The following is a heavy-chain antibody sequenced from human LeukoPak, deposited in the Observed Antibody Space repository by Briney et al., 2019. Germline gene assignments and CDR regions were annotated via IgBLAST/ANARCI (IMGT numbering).Heavy chain of an antibody. CDR2: IYYSGST. J-gene: IGHJ6*02. Sequence: PSQTLSLTCTVSGGSISSGGYYWSWIRQHPGQGLEWIGYIYYSGSTYYNPSLKSRVTISVDTSKNQFSLKLSSVTAADTAVYYCASSGYYDILTGYRPLYYYYGMDVWGQGTTVTVSS. CDR1: GGSISSGGYY. D-gene: IGHD3-9*01. CDR3: ASSGYYDILTGYRPLYYYYGMDV. V-gene: IGHV4-31*03.